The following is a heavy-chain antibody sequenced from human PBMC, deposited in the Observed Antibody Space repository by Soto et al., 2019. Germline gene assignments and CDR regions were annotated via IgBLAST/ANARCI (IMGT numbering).Heavy chain of an antibody. J-gene: IGHJ1*01. V-gene: IGHV1-69*13. CDR1: GGTFSSYA. Sequence: SVKVSCKASGGTFSSYAISWVRQAPGQGLEWMGGIIPVFGTANYAQKFQGRVTITADESTSTAYMDLNSLRSEDTAVYYCVRDSLSTTTSQITEVQDWGQGTLVTAPQ. D-gene: IGHD5-12*01. CDR2: IIPVFGTA. CDR3: VRDSLSTTTSQITEVQD.